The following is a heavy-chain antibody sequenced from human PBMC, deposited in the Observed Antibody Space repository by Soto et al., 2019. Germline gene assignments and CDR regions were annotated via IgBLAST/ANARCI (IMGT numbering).Heavy chain of an antibody. CDR2: IYHSGNA. CDR1: GGSITSSNW. V-gene: IGHV4-4*02. CDR3: ERVMGVASGGPLDP. Sequence: PSETLSLTCAVSGGSITSSNWWSWFRRPPGRGLSWNGEIYHSGNANSNPLLKSRLTIAVDKAKNHFSRSMTSVTAADTGVYYGERVMGVASGGPLDPWGQGPQVPVSS. D-gene: IGHD2-15*01. J-gene: IGHJ5*02.